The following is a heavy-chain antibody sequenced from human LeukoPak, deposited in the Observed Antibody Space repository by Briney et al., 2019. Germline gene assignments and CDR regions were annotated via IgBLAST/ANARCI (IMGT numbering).Heavy chain of an antibody. J-gene: IGHJ5*02. CDR2: IIPIFGTA. D-gene: IGHD3-3*01. CDR3: AKDGPFRDTYYDFWSGYYRRGWYNWFDP. CDR1: GYTFTSYA. V-gene: IGHV1-69*06. Sequence: SVKVSCKASGYTFTSYAISWVRQAPGQGLEWMGGIIPIFGTANYAQKFQGRVTITADKSTSTAYMELSSLRSEDTAVYYCAKDGPFRDTYYDFWSGYYRRGWYNWFDPWGQGTLVTVSS.